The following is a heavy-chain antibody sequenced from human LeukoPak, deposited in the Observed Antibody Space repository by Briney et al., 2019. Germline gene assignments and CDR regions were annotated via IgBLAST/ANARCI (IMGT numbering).Heavy chain of an antibody. J-gene: IGHJ6*03. V-gene: IGHV4-39*07. CDR3: ARARRTVATIVPYYYYYMDV. Sequence: SETLSLTCTVSGGSISSSGSYWGWIRQPPGRGLEWIVTIYYSGSTYYNPSLKSRVTISVDTSKNQFSLKLSSVTAADTAVYYCARARRTVATIVPYYYYYMDVWGKGTTVTVSS. CDR2: IYYSGST. D-gene: IGHD5-12*01. CDR1: GGSISSSGSY.